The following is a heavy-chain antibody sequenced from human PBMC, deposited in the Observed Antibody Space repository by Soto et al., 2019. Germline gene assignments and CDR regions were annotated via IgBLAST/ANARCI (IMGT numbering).Heavy chain of an antibody. Sequence: QVQLVQSGAAVKKPGASVKVSCKASVYTFTSYGLSWGRQAPGQGLEWMGWIRVYNGNTNYAQKLQGRVTMTTDTSTSTAYMELRSLRSDDTAVYYCARGVGSGWLPTWGYWGQGTLVTVSS. V-gene: IGHV1-18*01. J-gene: IGHJ4*02. CDR3: ARGVGSGWLPTWGY. CDR1: VYTFTSYG. D-gene: IGHD6-13*01. CDR2: IRVYNGNT.